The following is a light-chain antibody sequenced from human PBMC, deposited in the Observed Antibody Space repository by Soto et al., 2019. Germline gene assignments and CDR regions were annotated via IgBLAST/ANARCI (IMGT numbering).Light chain of an antibody. CDR2: DAS. CDR1: QVSSSR. J-gene: IGKJ1*01. V-gene: IGKV1-5*01. CDR3: QHSNSYPWP. Sequence: TQMSPSPSALPGPEGDRVTLTCPTSQVSSSRLAWYQQKSGKAPKVLIYDASTLENGVPSRFSGSGSGTEFTLTINSLQPDDFATYFCQHSNSYPWPFGEGTKVDIK.